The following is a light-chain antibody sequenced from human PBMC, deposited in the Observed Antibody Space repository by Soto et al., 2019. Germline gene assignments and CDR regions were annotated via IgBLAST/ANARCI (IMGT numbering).Light chain of an antibody. CDR2: GAS. CDR1: QSVSSNY. Sequence: ENVLTQSPGTLSLPPGERATLSCRASQSVSSNYVAWYQQKPGQAPRLLVYGASSRATGIPDRFSGSGSGTDFTLTISRLEPEDFAVYYCQQYGSSRWTFGQGTKVEIK. CDR3: QQYGSSRWT. J-gene: IGKJ1*01. V-gene: IGKV3-20*01.